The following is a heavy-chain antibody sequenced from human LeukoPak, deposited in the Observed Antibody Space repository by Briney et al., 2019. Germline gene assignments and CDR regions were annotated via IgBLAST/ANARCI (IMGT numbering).Heavy chain of an antibody. D-gene: IGHD6-19*01. CDR1: GFTFSSYG. V-gene: IGHV3-30*18. J-gene: IGHJ4*02. CDR3: AKVLSGEPYYFDY. CDR2: ISYDGSNK. Sequence: PGGSLRLSCAASGFTFSSYGMHWVRQAPGKGLGWVAVISYDGSNKYYADSVKGRFTISRDNSKNSLYLQMNSLRAEDTAVYYCAKVLSGEPYYFDYWGQGTLVTVSS.